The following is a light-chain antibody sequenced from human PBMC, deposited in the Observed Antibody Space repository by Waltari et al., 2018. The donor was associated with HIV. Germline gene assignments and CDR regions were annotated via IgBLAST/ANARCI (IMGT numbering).Light chain of an antibody. CDR1: SFNIGNNS. CDR2: DTY. CDR3: AAWDSSLSVAV. J-gene: IGLJ3*02. V-gene: IGLV1-51*01. Sequence: QSVLTQPPSVSAAPGQKVTIPCSGGSFNIGNNSVSWYQQVPGTAPKLLIYDTYMRPAGMPDRFSGSTSDTSATLVIDGIQTVDEADYDCAAWDSSLSVAVFGGGTQVTVL.